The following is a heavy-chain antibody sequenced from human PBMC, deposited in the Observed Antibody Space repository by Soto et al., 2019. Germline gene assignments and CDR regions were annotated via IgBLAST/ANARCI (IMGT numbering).Heavy chain of an antibody. CDR3: ARHSDYYDSSGPVDP. CDR2: ISYDGSNK. Sequence: GGSLRLSCAASGFTFSSYAMHWVRQAPGKGLEWVAVISYDGSNKYYADSVKGRFTISRDNSKNTLYLQMNSLRAEDTAVYYCARHSDYYDSSGPVDPWGQGTLVTISS. D-gene: IGHD3-22*01. J-gene: IGHJ5*02. CDR1: GFTFSSYA. V-gene: IGHV3-30-3*01.